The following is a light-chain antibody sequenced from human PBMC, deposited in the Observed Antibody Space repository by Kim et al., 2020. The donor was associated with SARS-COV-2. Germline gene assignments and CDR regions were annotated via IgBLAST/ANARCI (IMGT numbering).Light chain of an antibody. V-gene: IGLV3-1*01. J-gene: IGLJ2*01. CDR1: KLGDKY. Sequence: SPGKTASITCSGDKLGDKYACWYQQKQGQYPALVIYQDNKRPSGIPERFSGSNSGNTATMTISGTQAMDEADYYCQAWDSSTGVVFGGGTQLTVL. CDR2: QDN. CDR3: QAWDSSTGVV.